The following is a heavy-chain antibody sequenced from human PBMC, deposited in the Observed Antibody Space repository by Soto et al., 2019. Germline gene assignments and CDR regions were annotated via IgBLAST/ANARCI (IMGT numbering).Heavy chain of an antibody. J-gene: IGHJ4*02. CDR3: ARFARYDDDDYFPDS. V-gene: IGHV4-39*01. CDR2: IYYSGNT. Sequence: QLQLQESGPGLVKPSETLSLTCTVSGGSISSRSYYWGWIRQPPGKGLEWIGIIYYSGNTYYSPSLKSRVTISADTSTNQFSLKLSSVTAADTAVYYCARFARYDDDDYFPDSWGQGTLVTVSS. D-gene: IGHD4-17*01. CDR1: GGSISSRSYY.